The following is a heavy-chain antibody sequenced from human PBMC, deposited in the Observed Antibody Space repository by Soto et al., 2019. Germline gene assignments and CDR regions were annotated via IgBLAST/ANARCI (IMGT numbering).Heavy chain of an antibody. V-gene: IGHV1-46*03. CDR2: INPFDGSR. CDR1: GYTFTSYY. J-gene: IGHJ4*02. Sequence: ASVKVSCKASGYTFTSYYMHWVRQAPGQGLEWMGWINPFDGSRMFAQSFQGRVTMTRDTSTSTVYMEVSSLRSEDTAVYYCSRVDPGETSPFDHWGQGTLVTVS. CDR3: SRVDPGETSPFDH. D-gene: IGHD3-10*01.